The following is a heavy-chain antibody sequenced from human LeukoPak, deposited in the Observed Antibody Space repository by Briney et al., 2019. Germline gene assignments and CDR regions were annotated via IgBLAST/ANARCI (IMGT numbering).Heavy chain of an antibody. V-gene: IGHV3-48*01. CDR2: ISNGSGNR. D-gene: IGHD1-26*01. J-gene: IGHJ6*03. CDR1: EFTFSSYS. CDR3: ARAAKWEFYHYYMDV. Sequence: GGSLRLSCVASEFTFSSYSMIWVRQAPGKGLEWISYISNGSGNRYYADSVKGRFTISRDNATNLLYLQMNNRRVDDTAVYYCARAAKWEFYHYYMDVWGEGTTVAVSS.